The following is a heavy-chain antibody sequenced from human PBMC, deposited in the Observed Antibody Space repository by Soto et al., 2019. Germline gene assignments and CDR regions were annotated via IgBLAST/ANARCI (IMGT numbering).Heavy chain of an antibody. D-gene: IGHD5-12*01. J-gene: IGHJ6*02. CDR3: ARVRGVATSVYYYGMDV. V-gene: IGHV4-31*03. CDR2: IYYSGST. CDR1: GGSISSGGDY. Sequence: QVQLQESGPGLVKPSQTLSLTCTVSGGSISSGGDYWSWIRQHPGKGLEWIGYIYYSGSTYYNPSPESRVTISVDTSKNQLSLKLSSVTAADTAVYYCARVRGVATSVYYYGMDVWGQGTTVTVSS.